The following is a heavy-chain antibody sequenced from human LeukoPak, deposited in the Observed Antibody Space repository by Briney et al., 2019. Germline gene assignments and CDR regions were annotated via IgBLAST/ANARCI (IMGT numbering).Heavy chain of an antibody. J-gene: IGHJ3*02. CDR2: FHYSGST. CDR1: GASISSYY. Sequence: PSETLSLTCTVSGASISSYYWSWIRQPPGKGLECIGYFHYSGSTNYNPSLKSRVTISVDTSRKQFSLKLNSVTAADTAIYYCARLGLPNAFDIWGQGTMVTVSS. D-gene: IGHD5-12*01. CDR3: ARLGLPNAFDI. V-gene: IGHV4-59*08.